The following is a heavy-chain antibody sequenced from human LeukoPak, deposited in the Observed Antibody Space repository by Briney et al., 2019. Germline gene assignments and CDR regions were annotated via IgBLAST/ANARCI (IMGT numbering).Heavy chain of an antibody. CDR3: AKDIGYDYGDYVSPLLDY. D-gene: IGHD4-17*01. V-gene: IGHV3-9*03. J-gene: IGHJ4*02. CDR2: ISWNSGSI. Sequence: HPGGSLRLSCAAPGFTFDDYAMHWVRQAPGKGLEWVSGISWNSGSIGYADSVKGRFTISRDNAKNSLYLQMNSLRAEDMALYYCAKDIGYDYGDYVSPLLDYWGQGTLVTVSS. CDR1: GFTFDDYA.